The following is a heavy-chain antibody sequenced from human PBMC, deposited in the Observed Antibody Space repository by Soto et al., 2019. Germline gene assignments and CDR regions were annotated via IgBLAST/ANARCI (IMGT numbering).Heavy chain of an antibody. J-gene: IGHJ6*02. CDR3: AYTVVTPRYYYGMDV. D-gene: IGHD2-21*02. V-gene: IGHV3-48*03. CDR1: GFTFSSYE. CDR2: ISSSGSTI. Sequence: HPGGSLRLSCAASGFTFSSYEMNWVRQAPGKGLEWVSYISSSGSTIYYADSVKGRFTISRDNAKNSLYLQMNSLRAEDTAVYYCAYTVVTPRYYYGMDVWGQGTTVTVSS.